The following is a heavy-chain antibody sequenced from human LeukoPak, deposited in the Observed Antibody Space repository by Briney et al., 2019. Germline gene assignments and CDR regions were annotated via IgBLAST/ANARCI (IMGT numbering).Heavy chain of an antibody. J-gene: IGHJ3*02. Sequence: GGSLRLSCAASGFTFSTYAMSWVRQAPGKGLEWVSAISGSGGSTYYADSVKGRFTISRDNSKNTLYLQMNSLKTEDTAVYHCTRDGGENGKTAFDIWGQGTLVTVSA. CDR3: TRDGGENGKTAFDI. V-gene: IGHV3-23*01. D-gene: IGHD3-16*01. CDR1: GFTFSTYA. CDR2: ISGSGGST.